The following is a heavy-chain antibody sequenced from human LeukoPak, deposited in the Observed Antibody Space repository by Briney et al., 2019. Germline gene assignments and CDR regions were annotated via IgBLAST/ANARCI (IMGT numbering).Heavy chain of an antibody. Sequence: ASVKVSCKASGYTFTNYGISWVRQAPGQGLEWMGWISAYNGNTNCAQKLQGRVTMTTDTSTSTAYMELRSLRSDDTAVYYCARAYYDILTGYYRPSGNYYYMDVWGKGTTVTISS. V-gene: IGHV1-18*01. D-gene: IGHD3-9*01. CDR3: ARAYYDILTGYYRPSGNYYYMDV. CDR1: GYTFTNYG. CDR2: ISAYNGNT. J-gene: IGHJ6*03.